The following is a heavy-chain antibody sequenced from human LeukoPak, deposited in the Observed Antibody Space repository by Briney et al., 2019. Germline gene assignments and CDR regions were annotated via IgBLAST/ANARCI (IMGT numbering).Heavy chain of an antibody. CDR1: GYTFTACA. CDR3: ARDRYGDGFAYFDY. Sequence: ASVKVSCKSSGYTFTACAVHWVRQAPGQGLEWMGWITPSDGANYAQKFQGRVTVTRDTSMSTAYMDLNRLTSDDTAVYFCARDRYGDGFAYFDYWGQGTLVTVSS. J-gene: IGHJ4*02. V-gene: IGHV1-2*02. D-gene: IGHD5-24*01. CDR2: ITPSDGA.